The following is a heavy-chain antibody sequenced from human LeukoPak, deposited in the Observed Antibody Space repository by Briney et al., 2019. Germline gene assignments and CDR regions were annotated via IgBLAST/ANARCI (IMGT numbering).Heavy chain of an antibody. V-gene: IGHV3-23*01. Sequence: PGGSLRLSCAASGFTFSSYAMSWVRQAPGKGLEWVAAISGSGGSTYYVDSVKGRFTISRDNSKNTLYLQMNSLRAEDTAVYYCAKDPIVAQNWYFDLWGRGTLVTVSS. CDR3: AKDPIVAQNWYFDL. CDR1: GFTFSSYA. J-gene: IGHJ2*01. CDR2: ISGSGGST. D-gene: IGHD3-22*01.